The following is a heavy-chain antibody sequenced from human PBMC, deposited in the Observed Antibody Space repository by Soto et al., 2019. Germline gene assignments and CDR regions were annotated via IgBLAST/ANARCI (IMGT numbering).Heavy chain of an antibody. V-gene: IGHV2-5*02. D-gene: IGHD2-21*02. CDR2: FYWDDDK. Sequence: SGPTLVNPTQTLTLTCTFSAFSLSTGGVGVGRIRQPPGKALEWLAFFYWDDDKRYSPSLRSRLTITKDTSKNQLVLTMTNMDPVDTATYYCIQSRCGGDCLQSYASYYYYGMDVWGQGTTVTVSS. J-gene: IGHJ6*02. CDR1: AFSLSTGGVG. CDR3: IQSRCGGDCLQSYASYYYYGMDV.